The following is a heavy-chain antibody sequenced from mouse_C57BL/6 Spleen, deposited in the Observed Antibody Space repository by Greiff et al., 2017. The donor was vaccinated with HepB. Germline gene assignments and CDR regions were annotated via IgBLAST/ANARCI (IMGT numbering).Heavy chain of an antibody. Sequence: QVQLQQSGAELARPGASVKMSCKASGYTFTSYTMHWVKQRPGQGLEWIGYINPSSGYTEYNQKFKDKATLTADKSSSTAYMQLSSLTSEDSAVYYCARRAFITTVVAEGYFDYWGQGTTLTVSS. CDR3: ARRAFITTVVAEGYFDY. J-gene: IGHJ2*01. CDR2: INPSSGYT. D-gene: IGHD1-1*01. CDR1: GYTFTSYT. V-gene: IGHV1-4*01.